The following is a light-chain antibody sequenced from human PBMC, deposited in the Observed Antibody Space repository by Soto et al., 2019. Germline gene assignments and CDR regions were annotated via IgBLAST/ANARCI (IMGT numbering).Light chain of an antibody. CDR2: EVN. J-gene: IGLJ2*01. Sequence: QSALTQPASVSGSPGQSITISCTGTSSDVGDSHFVSWYQQYPDKAPKLIIFEVNGRPSGVSDRFVGSKSGNTASLTISGLQPEDEADYYCSSRSSITTVVFGGGTKVTVL. CDR3: SSRSSITTVV. V-gene: IGLV2-14*03. CDR1: SSDVGDSHF.